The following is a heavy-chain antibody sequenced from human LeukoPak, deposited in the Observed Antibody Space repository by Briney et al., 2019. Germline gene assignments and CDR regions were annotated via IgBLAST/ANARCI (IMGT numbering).Heavy chain of an antibody. D-gene: IGHD1-1*01. V-gene: IGHV4-59*01. Sequence: SETLSLTCTVSGGSITNYYWNWLRQPPGKGLERIGYIYYTGSTDHNPSLKSRLTISVDTSKNQFSLRLTSVIAADTAVYYCARGSLEHSSILENWGQGTLVTVSS. J-gene: IGHJ4*02. CDR2: IYYTGST. CDR1: GGSITNYY. CDR3: ARGSLEHSSILEN.